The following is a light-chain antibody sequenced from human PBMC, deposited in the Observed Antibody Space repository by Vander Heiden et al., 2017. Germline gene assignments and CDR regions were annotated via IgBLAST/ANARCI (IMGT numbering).Light chain of an antibody. CDR1: TSDVGAYNF. Sequence: GQSVTISCSGTTSDVGAYNFVSWYQQSPGKAPKLIIYDVTQRPSGVPHRFSGSKSGNTASLTISGLQVDDEADYYCCSFAGSLVYVFGPGTKVTVL. J-gene: IGLJ1*01. CDR2: DVT. V-gene: IGLV2-11*01. CDR3: CSFAGSLVYV.